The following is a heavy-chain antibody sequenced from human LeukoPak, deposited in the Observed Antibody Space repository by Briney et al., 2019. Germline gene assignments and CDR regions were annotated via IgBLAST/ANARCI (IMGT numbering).Heavy chain of an antibody. CDR2: IRSKADGGTP. V-gene: IGHV3-49*03. CDR1: GFTFGDYT. D-gene: IGHD1-26*01. J-gene: IGHJ4*02. Sequence: PGRSLRLSCTASGFTFGDYTITWIRQAPGKGLEWVGFIRSKADGGTPEYAASVKGRFTISRDDSKSIAYLQMNSPKTDDTAVYYCTRDPPTRYWGQGTLVSVSS. CDR3: TRDPPTRY.